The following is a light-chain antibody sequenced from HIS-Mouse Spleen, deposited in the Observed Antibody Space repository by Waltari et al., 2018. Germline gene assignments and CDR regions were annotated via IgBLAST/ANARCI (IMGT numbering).Light chain of an antibody. CDR3: CSYAGSSTWV. CDR1: SSDVGRYNL. Sequence: QSALTHPASVSGSPGQSLTISCTGTSSDVGRYNLVSWYPQHPGKAPKLMIYEGSKRPSGVSNRFSGSKSGNTASLTISGLQAEDEADYYCCSYAGSSTWVFGGGTKLTVL. J-gene: IGLJ3*02. CDR2: EGS. V-gene: IGLV2-23*01.